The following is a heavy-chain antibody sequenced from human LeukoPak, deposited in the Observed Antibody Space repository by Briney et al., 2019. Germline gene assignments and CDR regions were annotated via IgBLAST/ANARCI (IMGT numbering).Heavy chain of an antibody. CDR3: AKDIWGASTDY. D-gene: IGHD3-16*01. Sequence: SGGSLRLSCAASGFTFSSYAMSWVRQAPGKGLEWVSGISGGGGYTYYADSVKGRFTISRDNSKNTLYLEMNRLRVEDTAVYYCAKDIWGASTDYWGQGTLVTVSS. CDR2: ISGGGGYT. CDR1: GFTFSSYA. V-gene: IGHV3-23*01. J-gene: IGHJ4*02.